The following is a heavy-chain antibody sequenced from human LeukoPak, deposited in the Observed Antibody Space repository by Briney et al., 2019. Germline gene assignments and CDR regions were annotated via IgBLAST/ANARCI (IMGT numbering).Heavy chain of an antibody. CDR3: LRRAHAFDI. Sequence: GGSLRLSCAASGFSFSTYEMNWVRQAPGKGLEWVSYIDATSGTIHYGDSVKGRFTISRDNAKNSLYLQMNSLRAEDTAVYYCLRRAHAFDIWGQGTMVTVSP. CDR1: GFSFSTYE. J-gene: IGHJ3*02. CDR2: IDATSGTI. V-gene: IGHV3-48*03.